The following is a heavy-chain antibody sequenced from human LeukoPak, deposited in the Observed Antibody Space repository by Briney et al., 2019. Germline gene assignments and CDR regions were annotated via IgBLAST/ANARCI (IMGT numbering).Heavy chain of an antibody. Sequence: AGGSLRLSCAASGFTFDDYAMRWVRQAPGKGLEWVSGISWDSGTIGYADSVKGRFTISRDNAKNSLYLQMNSLRAEDTALYYCAKDRSIAAAGPFDYWGQGTLVTVSS. CDR3: AKDRSIAAAGPFDY. CDR1: GFTFDDYA. J-gene: IGHJ4*02. CDR2: ISWDSGTI. V-gene: IGHV3-9*01. D-gene: IGHD6-13*01.